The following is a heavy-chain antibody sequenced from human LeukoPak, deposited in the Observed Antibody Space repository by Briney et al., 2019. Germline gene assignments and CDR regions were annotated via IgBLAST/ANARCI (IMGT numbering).Heavy chain of an antibody. CDR3: ARFGSGTVDY. D-gene: IGHD3-10*01. Sequence: KLQGRVTMTIDTSTSTAYMELRSLRSDDTAVYYCARFGSGTVDYWGQGTLVTVSS. V-gene: IGHV1-18*01. J-gene: IGHJ4*02.